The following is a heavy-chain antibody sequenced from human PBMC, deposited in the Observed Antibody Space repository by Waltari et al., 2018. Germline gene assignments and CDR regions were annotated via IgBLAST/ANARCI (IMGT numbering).Heavy chain of an antibody. CDR3: ARVDSSSWYGAFDI. CDR2: IYYSGST. J-gene: IGHJ3*02. D-gene: IGHD6-13*01. V-gene: IGHV4-59*01. CDR1: GGSISSYY. Sequence: QVQLQESGPGLVTPSETLSLPCTVSGGSISSYYWSWLRQPPGKGLEWSGYIYYSGSTNYNPSLKSRVTISVDTSKNQFSLKLSSVTAADTAVYYCARVDSSSWYGAFDIWGQGTMVTVSS.